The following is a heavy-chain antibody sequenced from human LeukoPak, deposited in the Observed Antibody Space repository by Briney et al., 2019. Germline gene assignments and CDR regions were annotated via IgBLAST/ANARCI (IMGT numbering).Heavy chain of an antibody. J-gene: IGHJ2*01. Sequence: GVSLRLSCAASGFTFSSYDMNWVRQAPGKGLEWVSSISGSGGSTYYADSVKGRFTISRDNSKNALYLQMNNLRAEDTAVYYCAKASAGYWYFDLWGRGTLVTVSS. CDR3: AKASAGYWYFDL. V-gene: IGHV3-23*01. D-gene: IGHD6-13*01. CDR1: GFTFSSYD. CDR2: ISGSGGST.